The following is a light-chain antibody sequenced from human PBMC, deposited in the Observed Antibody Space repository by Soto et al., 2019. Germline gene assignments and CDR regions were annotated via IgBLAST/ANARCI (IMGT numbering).Light chain of an antibody. V-gene: IGKV3-20*01. CDR2: GAS. Sequence: ELVLTQSPGTLSLSPGERATLSCGASQTVNNNYLAWYQQIPGQAPRLLISGASGRATGTPDRFSGSASGTDFTLTISSLQSEDFAVYYCQQYNNWPHTFGQGTKLEIK. CDR1: QTVNNNY. J-gene: IGKJ2*01. CDR3: QQYNNWPHT.